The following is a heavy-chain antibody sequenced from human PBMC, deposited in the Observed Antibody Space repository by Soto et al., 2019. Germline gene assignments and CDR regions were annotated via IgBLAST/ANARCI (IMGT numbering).Heavy chain of an antibody. CDR3: GRLAEAATGHTDFDF. Sequence: SETLSLTCTVSGASIKSRNYFWGWIRQPPGKGLEFVGSIHSSGGTYYNPSLKSRVTVSVDLSNSHFSLSLKSLTATDTAVYYCGRLAEAATGHTDFDFWGQGALVTVSS. CDR1: GASIKSRNYF. J-gene: IGHJ4*02. D-gene: IGHD2-15*01. V-gene: IGHV4-39*02. CDR2: IHSSGGT.